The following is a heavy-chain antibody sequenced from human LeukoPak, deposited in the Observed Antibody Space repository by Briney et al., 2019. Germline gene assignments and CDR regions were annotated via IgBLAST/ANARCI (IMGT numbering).Heavy chain of an antibody. D-gene: IGHD5-12*01. V-gene: IGHV4-34*01. J-gene: IGHJ4*02. Sequence: SETLSLTCAVYGGSFSGYYWSWVRQPPGKGLGCIGEINHSGSTNYNPSLKSRVNISVDTSKKQFSLKLSSVTAADTAVYYCASGGGYDSGPDYWGQGTLVTVSS. CDR1: GGSFSGYY. CDR2: INHSGST. CDR3: ASGGGYDSGPDY.